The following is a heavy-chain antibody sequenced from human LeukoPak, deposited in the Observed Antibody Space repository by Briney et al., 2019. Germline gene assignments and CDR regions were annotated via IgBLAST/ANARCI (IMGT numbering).Heavy chain of an antibody. CDR3: ARHRPSSSSGWYGGRFDY. J-gene: IGHJ4*02. V-gene: IGHV4-39*01. Sequence: SETLSLTCTVSGGSISSSSYYWGWIRQPPGKGLEWIGRIYYSGSTYYNPSLKSRVTISVDTSKNQFSLKLSSVTAADTAVYYCARHRPSSSSGWYGGRFDYWGQGTLVTVSS. CDR2: IYYSGST. D-gene: IGHD6-19*01. CDR1: GGSISSSSYY.